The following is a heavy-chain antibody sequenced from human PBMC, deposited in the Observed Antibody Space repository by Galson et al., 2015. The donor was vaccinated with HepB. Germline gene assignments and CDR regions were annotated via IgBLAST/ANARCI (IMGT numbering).Heavy chain of an antibody. CDR3: ASEAAAGTTFDY. D-gene: IGHD6-13*01. Sequence: SCKASGGTFSSYAISWVRQAPGQGLEWVGGIIPIFGTANYAQKFQGRVTITADESTSTAYMELSSLRSEDTAVYYCASEAAAGTTFDYWGQGTLVTVSS. V-gene: IGHV1-69*01. J-gene: IGHJ4*02. CDR1: GGTFSSYA. CDR2: IIPIFGTA.